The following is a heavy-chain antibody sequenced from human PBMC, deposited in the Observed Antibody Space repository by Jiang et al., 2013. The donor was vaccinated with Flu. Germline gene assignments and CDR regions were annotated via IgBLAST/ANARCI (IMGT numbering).Heavy chain of an antibody. Sequence: GLVQPGGSLRLSCAASGFTFSSYDMHWVRQATGKGLEWVSAIGTAGDTYYPDSVKGRFTISRDNSKNTLYLQMNGLRAEDTAVYYCASIDFWSPFDYWGQGTLVTVSS. J-gene: IGHJ4*02. CDR2: IGTAGDT. CDR1: GFTFSSYD. CDR3: ASIDFWSPFDY. D-gene: IGHD3-3*01. V-gene: IGHV3-13*04.